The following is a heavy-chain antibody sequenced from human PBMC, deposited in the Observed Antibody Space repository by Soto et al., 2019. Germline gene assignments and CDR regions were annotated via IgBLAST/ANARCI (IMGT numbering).Heavy chain of an antibody. CDR2: INHSGST. D-gene: IGHD2-15*01. CDR1: GGSFSGYY. Sequence: SETLSLTCAVYGGSFSGYYWSWIRQPPGKGLEWIGEINHSGSTNYNPSLKCRVTISVDTSKNQFSLKLSSVTAADTAVYYCARATFPPSGYCSGGSCKLIGYYYGMDVWGQGTTVTVSS. CDR3: ARATFPPSGYCSGGSCKLIGYYYGMDV. J-gene: IGHJ6*02. V-gene: IGHV4-34*01.